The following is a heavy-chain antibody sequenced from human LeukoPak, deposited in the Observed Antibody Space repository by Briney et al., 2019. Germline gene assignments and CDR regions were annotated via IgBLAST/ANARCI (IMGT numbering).Heavy chain of an antibody. CDR2: ISGRGNYV. CDR3: ARSGIGATEIDY. D-gene: IGHD6-13*01. CDR1: GFTFSDYF. V-gene: IGHV3-11*06. J-gene: IGHJ4*02. Sequence: GGSLRLSCAASGFTFSDYFMSWVRQAPGKGLEWLSYISGRGNYVDYAESLKGRITISRDSAKNSLYLQMNSLRAEDTAVYYCARSGIGATEIDYWGQGTLVTVSS.